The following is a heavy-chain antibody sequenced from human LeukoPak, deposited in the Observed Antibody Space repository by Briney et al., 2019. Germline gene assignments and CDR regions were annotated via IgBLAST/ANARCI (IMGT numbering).Heavy chain of an antibody. CDR3: ARHTTIFGVAIIDI. V-gene: IGHV1-2*02. J-gene: IGHJ3*02. D-gene: IGHD3-3*01. CDR2: MHPNSGGT. CDR1: GYTFTDYY. Sequence: ASVKVSCKASGYTFTDYYMHSLRQAPGQGLEWMGWMHPNSGGTNYAQKFQGRVTMTRDTSISTAYMDLSSLRSDDTAVYYCARHTTIFGVAIIDIWGQGTMVTVSS.